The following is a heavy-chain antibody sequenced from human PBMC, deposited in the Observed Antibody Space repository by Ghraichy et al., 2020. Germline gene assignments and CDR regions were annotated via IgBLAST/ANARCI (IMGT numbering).Heavy chain of an antibody. CDR3: AREDRTYYDFWSGYTTILYYYYYGMDV. CDR2: ISAYNGNT. J-gene: IGHJ6*02. D-gene: IGHD3-3*01. V-gene: IGHV1-18*04. Sequence: ASVKVSCKSSGYTFTSYGISWVRQAPGQGLEWMGWISAYNGNTNYAQKLQGRVTMTTDTSTSTAYMELRSLRSDDTAVYYCAREDRTYYDFWSGYTTILYYYYYGMDVWGQGTTVTVSS. CDR1: GYTFTSYG.